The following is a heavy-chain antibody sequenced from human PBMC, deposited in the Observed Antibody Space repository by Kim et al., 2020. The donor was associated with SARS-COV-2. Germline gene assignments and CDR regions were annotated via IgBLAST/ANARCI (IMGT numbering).Heavy chain of an antibody. V-gene: IGHV3-33*06. D-gene: IGHD1-26*01. Sequence: GGSLRLSCAASGFTFSSYAMHWVRQAPGKGLEWVAVIWYDGSNKYYADSVKGRSTISRDNSKNTLYLQMNSLRAEDTAVYYCAKERGGFRYGIWRELLSYYYGMDVWGQGTTVTVSS. J-gene: IGHJ6*02. CDR2: IWYDGSNK. CDR3: AKERGGFRYGIWRELLSYYYGMDV. CDR1: GFTFSSYA.